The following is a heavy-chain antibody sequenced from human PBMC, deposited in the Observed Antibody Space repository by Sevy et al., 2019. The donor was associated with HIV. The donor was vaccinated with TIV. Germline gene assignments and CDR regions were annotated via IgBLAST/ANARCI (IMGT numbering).Heavy chain of an antibody. J-gene: IGHJ6*02. Sequence: GGSLRLSCSASGFTFSGSAVHWVRQAPGKGLEYVSVISSSGSGTYYAESVKGRFTISRDNSKNTLYLQMRSLRTEDTAVYYCVKDSIFYDSSSGYRPFYDYGMDVWGQGTSVTVSS. CDR2: ISSSGSGT. CDR1: GFTFSGSA. D-gene: IGHD3-3*01. V-gene: IGHV3-64D*09. CDR3: VKDSIFYDSSSGYRPFYDYGMDV.